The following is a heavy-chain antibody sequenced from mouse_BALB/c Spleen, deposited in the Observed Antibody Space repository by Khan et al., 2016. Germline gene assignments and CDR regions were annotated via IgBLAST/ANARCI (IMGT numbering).Heavy chain of an antibody. J-gene: IGHJ4*01. CDR1: GYTFTSYW. CDR2: INPTYGRT. V-gene: IGHV1S81*02. CDR3: ERTGAPYDMDY. D-gene: IGHD3-1*01. Sequence: QVQLQQPGAELVKPGTSVRLSCKASGYTFTSYWMHWMKQRPGQGLEWIGGINPTYGRTDYNEKFKTKATLTVDKSSSTVYMQLSSLTSEDSAVDYCERTGAPYDMDYWGQGTSVTVSS.